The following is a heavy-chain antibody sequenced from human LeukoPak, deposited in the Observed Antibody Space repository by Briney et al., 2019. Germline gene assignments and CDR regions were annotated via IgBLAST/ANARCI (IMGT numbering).Heavy chain of an antibody. D-gene: IGHD5-18*01. CDR3: ARPVDTALVTGFDC. J-gene: IGHJ4*02. CDR1: GYSISSGYY. V-gene: IGHV4-38-2*01. Sequence: SETLSLTCAVSGYSISSGYYWGWIRQPPGKGLEWIGSIYHSGSTYYNPSLKSRVTISVDTSKNQFSLELSSVTAADTAVYYCARPVDTALVTGFDCWGQGTLATVSS. CDR2: IYHSGST.